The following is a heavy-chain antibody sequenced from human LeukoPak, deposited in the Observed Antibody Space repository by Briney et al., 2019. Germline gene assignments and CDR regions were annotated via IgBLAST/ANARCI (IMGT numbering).Heavy chain of an antibody. J-gene: IGHJ4*02. Sequence: SVKVSCKASGGTFSSYAISWVRQAPGQGREWMGRIIPILGIGNYAQKFQGRVTITADKSTSTAYMELSSLRSEDTAVYYCARDISSSSWFLPFDYWGQGTLVTVSS. D-gene: IGHD6-13*01. CDR3: ARDISSSSWFLPFDY. V-gene: IGHV1-69*04. CDR2: IIPILGIG. CDR1: GGTFSSYA.